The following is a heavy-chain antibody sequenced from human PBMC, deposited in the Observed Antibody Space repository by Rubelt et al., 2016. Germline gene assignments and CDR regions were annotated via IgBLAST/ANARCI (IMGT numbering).Heavy chain of an antibody. V-gene: IGHV4-39*07. Sequence: QLQLQESGPGLVKPSETLSLTCTVSGGSISSSSYYWGWIRQPPGKGLEWIGSIYYSGSTYYNPSLKSRVTISVDTSKNQFSRKLSSVTAADTAVYYCARDPDSSGWYIGWGQGTLVTVSS. CDR3: ARDPDSSGWYIG. J-gene: IGHJ4*02. CDR1: GGSISSSSYY. D-gene: IGHD6-19*01. CDR2: IYYSGST.